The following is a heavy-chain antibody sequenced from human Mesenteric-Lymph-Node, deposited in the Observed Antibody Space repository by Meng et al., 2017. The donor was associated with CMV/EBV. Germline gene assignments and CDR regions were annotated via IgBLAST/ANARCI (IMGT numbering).Heavy chain of an antibody. CDR2: IYYSGTT. Sequence: SETLSLTCTVSGVSVSSGSYYWSWIRQSPGKGLEWIGYIYYSGTTKYNPSLKSRVTISVDTSKNQFSLKLSSVTAADTAVYYCARDLTTGWFDPWGQGTLVTVSS. CDR3: ARDLTTGWFDP. V-gene: IGHV4-61*01. J-gene: IGHJ5*02. CDR1: GVSVSSGSYY. D-gene: IGHD4-11*01.